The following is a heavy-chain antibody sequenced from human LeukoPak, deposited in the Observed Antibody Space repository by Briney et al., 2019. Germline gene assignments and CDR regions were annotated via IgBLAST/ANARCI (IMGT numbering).Heavy chain of an antibody. CDR1: GGTLSSCT. Sequence: GASVKVSCKASGGTLSSCTISWVRQAPEQGLEWMGRIIPILGIANYAQKFQGIVTITADKSTRTAYMELSSLRSEDTAVYYCALDKPVDTVMITELGWFDPWGQGTLVTVSS. CDR3: ALDKPVDTVMITELGWFDP. D-gene: IGHD5-18*01. CDR2: IIPILGIA. J-gene: IGHJ5*02. V-gene: IGHV1-69*02.